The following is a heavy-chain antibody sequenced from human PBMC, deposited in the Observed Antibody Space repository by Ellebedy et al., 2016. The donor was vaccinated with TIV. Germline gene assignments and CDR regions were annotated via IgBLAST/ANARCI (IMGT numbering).Heavy chain of an antibody. CDR2: VSASNGDP. CDR3: ARDNYWELLGIDS. J-gene: IGHJ4*02. Sequence: AASVKVSCKSSGYTFSTYGISWVRQAPGQGLEWVGWVSASNGDPNYAQRLQGRVTMTTDTSTTTAYMELRGLTSDDTAVYYCARDNYWELLGIDSWGQGTLVIVSS. V-gene: IGHV1-18*01. CDR1: GYTFSTYG. D-gene: IGHD3-10*01.